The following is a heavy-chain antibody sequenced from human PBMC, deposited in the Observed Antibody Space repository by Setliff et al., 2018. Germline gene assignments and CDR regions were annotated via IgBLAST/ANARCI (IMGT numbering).Heavy chain of an antibody. CDR3: ARSFSRREKFLLDY. CDR2: IIHSGST. V-gene: IGHV4-34*12. Sequence: GSLRLSCAASGFTFGDFAMTWVRQPPGKRLEWIGEIIHSGSTNYNPSLKSRVTISMDTSKNQFSLKVSSVTAADTAVYYCARSFSRREKFLLDYWGQGALVTVSS. CDR1: GFTFGDFA. J-gene: IGHJ4*02.